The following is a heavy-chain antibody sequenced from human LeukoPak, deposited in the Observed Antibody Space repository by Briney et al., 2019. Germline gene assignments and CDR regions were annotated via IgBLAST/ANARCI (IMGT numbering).Heavy chain of an antibody. CDR1: GGTFSSYA. J-gene: IGHJ6*03. V-gene: IGHV1-69*06. Sequence: SVKVSCKASGGTFSSYAISWVRQAPGQGLEWMGGIIPIFGTANYAQKFQGRVTITADKSTSTAYMELSSLRSDDTAMYYCATGRAAGTPDYMDVWGKGTTVT. CDR2: IIPIFGTA. D-gene: IGHD6-13*01. CDR3: ATGRAAGTPDYMDV.